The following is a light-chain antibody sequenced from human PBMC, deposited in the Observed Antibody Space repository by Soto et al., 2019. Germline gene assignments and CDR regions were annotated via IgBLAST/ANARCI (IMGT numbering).Light chain of an antibody. Sequence: ENVFTQSPGTLSFCAWERATLSCRASQSASSKLAWYQQKPGQAPRLLIYGASNRATGIPDRFSGSGSGTDFTLTISRLEPEDFAVYYCQQYGSSGTFGQGTKVDIK. J-gene: IGKJ1*01. CDR1: QSASSK. CDR3: QQYGSSGT. CDR2: GAS. V-gene: IGKV3-20*01.